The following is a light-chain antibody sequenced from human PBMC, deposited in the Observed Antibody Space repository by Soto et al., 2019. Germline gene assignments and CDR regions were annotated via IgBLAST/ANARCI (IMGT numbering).Light chain of an antibody. Sequence: ELVLTQSPGTLSLSPGDRATLSCRASQSISSSYLAWYQQKPGQAPRLLIYGASSRATGTPDRFSGSGSGTEFTLTISSLQSEDFAVYYCQQYNNWRRTFGQGTKVDIK. V-gene: IGKV3-20*01. CDR1: QSISSSY. CDR2: GAS. J-gene: IGKJ1*01. CDR3: QQYNNWRRT.